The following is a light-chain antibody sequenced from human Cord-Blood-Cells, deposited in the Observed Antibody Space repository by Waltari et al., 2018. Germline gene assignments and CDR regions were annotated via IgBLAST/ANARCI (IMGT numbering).Light chain of an antibody. CDR1: SGHSSYA. J-gene: IGLJ3*02. CDR2: LNSDGSH. CDR3: QTWGTGIWV. V-gene: IGLV4-69*01. Sequence: QLVLTQSPSASASLRASVTLTCTLSSGHSSYAIAWHQQQPEKGPRYLMKLNSDGSHSKGDGIPDRFSGSSSGAERYLTISSLQSEDEADYYCQTWGTGIWVFGGGTKLTVL.